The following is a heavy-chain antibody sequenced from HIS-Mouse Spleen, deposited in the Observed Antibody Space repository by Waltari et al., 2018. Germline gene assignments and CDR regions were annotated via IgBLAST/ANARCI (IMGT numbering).Heavy chain of an antibody. CDR3: AREIPYSSSWYDWYFDL. CDR1: GCSISSSSYY. Sequence: QLQLQESGPGLVKPSETLSLPCPVSGCSISSSSYYWGWIRQPPGKGLEWIWSIYYSGSTYYNPSLKSRVTISVDTSKNQFSLKLSSVTAADTAVYYCAREIPYSSSWYDWYFDLWGRGTLVTVSS. V-gene: IGHV4-39*07. CDR2: IYYSGST. J-gene: IGHJ2*01. D-gene: IGHD6-13*01.